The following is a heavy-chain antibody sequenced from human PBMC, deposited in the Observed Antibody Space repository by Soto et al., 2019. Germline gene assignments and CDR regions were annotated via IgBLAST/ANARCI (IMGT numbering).Heavy chain of an antibody. CDR3: TPQKIWFGEGDY. Sequence: GGSLRLSCAASGFTFSNAWMNWVRQAPGKGLEWVGRIKSKTDGGTTDYAAPVKGRFTISRDDSKNTLYLQMNSLKTEDTAVSYCTPQKIWFGEGDYWGQGTLVTVSS. V-gene: IGHV3-15*07. CDR2: IKSKTDGGTT. J-gene: IGHJ4*02. D-gene: IGHD3-10*01. CDR1: GFTFSNAW.